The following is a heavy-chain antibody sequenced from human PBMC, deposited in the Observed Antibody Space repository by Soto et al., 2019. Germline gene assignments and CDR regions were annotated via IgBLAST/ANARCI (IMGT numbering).Heavy chain of an antibody. CDR1: GGSISSGGYY. CDR3: AREEGGGYDHRWFDP. Sequence: QVQLQESGPGLVKPSQTLSLTCTVSGGSISSGGYYWSWIRQHPGKGLEWIGYIYYSGSTYYNPSLKRRVTISLDTSKNPFSRKLSSVTAADTAVYYCAREEGGGYDHRWFDPWGQGTLVTVSS. V-gene: IGHV4-31*03. CDR2: IYYSGST. J-gene: IGHJ5*02. D-gene: IGHD5-12*01.